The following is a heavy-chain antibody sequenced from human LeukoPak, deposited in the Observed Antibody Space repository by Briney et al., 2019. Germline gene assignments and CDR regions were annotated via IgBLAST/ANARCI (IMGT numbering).Heavy chain of an antibody. D-gene: IGHD1-26*01. V-gene: IGHV1-2*02. J-gene: IGHJ4*02. CDR3: ARGVSGTYRFDY. Sequence: ASVKVSCKASGGTFSSYAISWVRQAPGQGLEWMGGIIPNSGGTNYAQKFQGRVTMTRDTSISTAYMELSRLRSDDTAVYYCARGVSGTYRFDYWGQGTLVTVSS. CDR2: IIPNSGGT. CDR1: GGTFSSYA.